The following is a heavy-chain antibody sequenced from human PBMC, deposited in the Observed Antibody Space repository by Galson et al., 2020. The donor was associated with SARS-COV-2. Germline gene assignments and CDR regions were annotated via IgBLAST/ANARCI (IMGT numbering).Heavy chain of an antibody. CDR2: ISYDGSNK. V-gene: IGHV3-30*18. D-gene: IGHD1-26*01. J-gene: IGHJ6*02. CDR3: AKERGGYRVMDV. CDR1: GFTFSSYG. Sequence: GGSLRLSCAASGFTFSSYGMHWVRQAPGKGLEWVAVISYDGSNKYYADSVKGRFTISRDNSKNTLYLQMNSLRAEDTAVYYCAKERGGYRVMDVWGQGTTVTVSS.